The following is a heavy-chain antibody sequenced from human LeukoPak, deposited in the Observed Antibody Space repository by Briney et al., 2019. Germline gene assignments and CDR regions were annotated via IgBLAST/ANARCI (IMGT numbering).Heavy chain of an antibody. D-gene: IGHD2-2*01. CDR2: IYYSGST. CDR1: GGSISSGDYY. J-gene: IGHJ3*02. CDR3: ASPVVPAAQSAFDI. Sequence: PSETLSLTCTVSGGSISSGDYYWSWIRQPPGKGLEWIGYIYYSGSTYYNPSLKSRVTISVDTSKNQFSLKRSSVTAADTAVYYCASPVVPAAQSAFDIWGQGTMVTVSS. V-gene: IGHV4-30-4*08.